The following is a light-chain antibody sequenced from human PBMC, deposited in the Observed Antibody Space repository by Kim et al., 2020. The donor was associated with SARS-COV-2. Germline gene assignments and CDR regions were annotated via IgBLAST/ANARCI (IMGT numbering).Light chain of an antibody. CDR1: SNNVGNQG. CDR3: SAWDSSLSAWV. V-gene: IGLV10-54*01. Sequence: QAGLAQPPSVSKGLRQTATLTCTGNSNNVGNQGAAWLQQHQGPPPKLLSYRNNNRPSGISERLSASRSGNTASLTITGLQPEDEADYYCSAWDSSLSAWVFGGGTQLTVL. CDR2: RNN. J-gene: IGLJ3*02.